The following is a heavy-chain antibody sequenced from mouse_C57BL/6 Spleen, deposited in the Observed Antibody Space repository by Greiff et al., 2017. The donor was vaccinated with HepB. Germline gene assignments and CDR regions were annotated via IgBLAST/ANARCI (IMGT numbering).Heavy chain of an antibody. CDR1: GYTFTSYW. D-gene: IGHD1-1*01. CDR3: ATIPNYYGSSYYFDY. Sequence: VQLQQPGAELVKPGASVKMSCKASGYTFTSYWITWVKQRPGQGLERIGDIYPGSGSTNYNEKFKSKATLTVDTSSSTAYMQLSSLTSEDSAVYYCATIPNYYGSSYYFDYWGQGTTLTVSS. CDR2: IYPGSGST. V-gene: IGHV1-55*01. J-gene: IGHJ2*01.